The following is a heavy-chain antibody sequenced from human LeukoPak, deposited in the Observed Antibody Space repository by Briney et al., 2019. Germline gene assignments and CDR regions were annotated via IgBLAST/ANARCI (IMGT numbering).Heavy chain of an antibody. V-gene: IGHV3-21*01. J-gene: IGHJ4*02. D-gene: IGHD2-15*01. CDR2: ISSSSSYI. Sequence: GGSLRLSCAASGFTFSSYSMNWVRQAPGKGLEWVSSISSSSSYIYYADSVKGRFTNSRDNAKNSLYLQMNSLRAEDTAVYYCARSPTPVGYYFDYWGQGTLVTVSS. CDR1: GFTFSSYS. CDR3: ARSPTPVGYYFDY.